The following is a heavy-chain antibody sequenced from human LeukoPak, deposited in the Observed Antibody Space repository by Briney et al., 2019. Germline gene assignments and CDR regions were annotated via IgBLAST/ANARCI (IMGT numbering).Heavy chain of an antibody. CDR2: IYYSGTT. V-gene: IGHV4-39*01. D-gene: IGHD6-13*01. J-gene: IGHJ4*02. Sequence: SETLSLTCTVSGGSVSSGSYYWGWIRQPPGKGLEWIGSIYYSGTTYYNLSLKSRVTISVDTSKNQFSLKLSSVTAADTAVYYCARADSSSEPFDSWGQGTLVSVSS. CDR3: ARADSSSEPFDS. CDR1: GGSVSSGSYY.